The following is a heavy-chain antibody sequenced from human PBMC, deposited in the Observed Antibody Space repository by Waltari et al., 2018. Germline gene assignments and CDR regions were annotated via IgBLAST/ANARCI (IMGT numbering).Heavy chain of an antibody. J-gene: IGHJ6*02. D-gene: IGHD1-26*01. CDR3: ARVGWEWNDYYYGLDV. V-gene: IGHV4-4*02. CDR1: GGSISSTNR. Sequence: QVQLQESGPGLVKPSGTLSLTCAVSGGSISSTNRWSWVRQPPGTGLELIGEICHSGSTNDNPCLESRVTMSVDTSKNEFSRKLNSGAAADTAVYYCARVGWEWNDYYYGLDVWGQGTAVTVSS. CDR2: ICHSGST.